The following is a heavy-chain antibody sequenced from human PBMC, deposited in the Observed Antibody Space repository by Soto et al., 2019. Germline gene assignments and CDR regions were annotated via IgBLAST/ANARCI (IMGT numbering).Heavy chain of an antibody. CDR1: GGSTSSGDYY. D-gene: IGHD3-22*01. V-gene: IGHV4-30-4*01. CDR2: IYYSGST. Sequence: SETLSLPCPVSGGSTSSGDYYWSWIRQPPGKGLEWIGYIYYSGSTYYNPSLKSRVTISVDTSKNQFSLKLSSVTAADTAVYYCARGLGHYDSSGQRWFDTWGQGTLVTVPS. J-gene: IGHJ5*02. CDR3: ARGLGHYDSSGQRWFDT.